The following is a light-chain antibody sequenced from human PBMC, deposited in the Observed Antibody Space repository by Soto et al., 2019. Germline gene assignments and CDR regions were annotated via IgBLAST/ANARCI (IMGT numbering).Light chain of an antibody. CDR2: VEGSGSY. Sequence: QPVLTQSSSASASLGSSVKLTCTLSSGHSGYIIAWHQQQPGKAPRYLMRVEGSGSYDKGSGVPDRFSCSSSGADRYLTISILQFEDEADYYCETWDSNIRVFGGGTKLTVL. CDR1: SGHSGYI. CDR3: ETWDSNIRV. J-gene: IGLJ3*02. V-gene: IGLV4-60*02.